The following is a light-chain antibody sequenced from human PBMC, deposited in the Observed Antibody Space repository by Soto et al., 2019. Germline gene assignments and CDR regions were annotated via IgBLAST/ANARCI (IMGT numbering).Light chain of an antibody. Sequence: IVMTQSPATLSVSPWERATLSCRASQNIYSNVAWYQQRPGQAPRLLIYDVSNRATGIPARFSGSGSGTDFTLTISSLEPEDFAVYYCQQRYNWPRTFGQGTRWIS. CDR1: QNIYSN. CDR3: QQRYNWPRT. CDR2: DVS. J-gene: IGKJ1*01. V-gene: IGKV3-11*01.